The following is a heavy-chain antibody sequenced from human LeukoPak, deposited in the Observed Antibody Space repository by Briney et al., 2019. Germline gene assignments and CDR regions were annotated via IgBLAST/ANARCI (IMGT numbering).Heavy chain of an antibody. CDR2: ISSSSSYI. V-gene: IGHV3-21*01. J-gene: IGHJ4*02. CDR1: GFTFSSYS. Sequence: GGSLRLSCAASGFTFSSYSMNWVRQAPGKGLEWVSSISSSSSYIYYADSVKGRFTISRDNAKNSLYLQMNSLRAEDTAVYYCARDKGRVHYDILTGYYNIPYYFDYWGQGTLVTVSS. D-gene: IGHD3-9*01. CDR3: ARDKGRVHYDILTGYYNIPYYFDY.